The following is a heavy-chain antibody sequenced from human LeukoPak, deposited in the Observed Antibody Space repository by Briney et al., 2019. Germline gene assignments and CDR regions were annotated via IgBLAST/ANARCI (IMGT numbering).Heavy chain of an antibody. J-gene: IGHJ4*02. CDR2: INPSGGST. Sequence: ASVKVSCKASGYTFTSYYMHWVRQAPGQGLEWMGIINPSGGSTNYAQKFQGRVTITADESTSTAYMELSSLRSEDTAVYYCARGDYYFDYWGQGTLVTVSS. CDR1: GYTFTSYY. CDR3: ARGDYYFDY. V-gene: IGHV1-46*01.